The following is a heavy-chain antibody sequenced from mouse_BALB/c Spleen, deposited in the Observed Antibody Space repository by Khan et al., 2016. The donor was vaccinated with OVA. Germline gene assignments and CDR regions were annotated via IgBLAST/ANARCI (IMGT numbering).Heavy chain of an antibody. D-gene: IGHD1-1*01. J-gene: IGHJ3*01. CDR2: INPSTGSS. Sequence: QVQLKQSGAELAQPGASVKMSCKASGYTFTNYWMHWVQQRPGQGLEWIGYINPSTGSSEYTQKFKDKATLTADNSSSTAYIQLSSLTSEDSAVYYCANHGSSSDWLTYWGQGTLVTVSA. V-gene: IGHV1-7*01. CDR1: GYTFTNYW. CDR3: ANHGSSSDWLTY.